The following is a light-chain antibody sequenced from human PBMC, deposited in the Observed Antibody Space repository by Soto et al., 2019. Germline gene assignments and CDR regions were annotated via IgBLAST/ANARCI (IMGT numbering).Light chain of an antibody. CDR3: QQYDTYSPTT. Sequence: DIQMTQSPSTLSASVGDRVTITCRDSQSISSWLAWYQQKPGKAPKLLIYKASSLESGVPSRFSGSGSGTEFTLTISSLQPDDFATYYCQQYDTYSPTTFGGGTKVEIK. J-gene: IGKJ4*01. CDR1: QSISSW. V-gene: IGKV1-5*03. CDR2: KAS.